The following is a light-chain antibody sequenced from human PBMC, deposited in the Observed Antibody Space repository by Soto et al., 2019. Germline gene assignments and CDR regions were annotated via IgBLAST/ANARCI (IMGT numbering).Light chain of an antibody. CDR2: EAY. Sequence: EILLTQSPGTLSLSPGERATLSCRTSQSVGSTYLAWSQQKPGQAPRLLIYEAYRRATGIPDRFSGSGSGTDFTLSICRLEPEDIDVYYCQQFGTSPRYTFGQATKLEI. V-gene: IGKV3-20*01. CDR3: QQFGTSPRYT. CDR1: QSVGSTY. J-gene: IGKJ2*01.